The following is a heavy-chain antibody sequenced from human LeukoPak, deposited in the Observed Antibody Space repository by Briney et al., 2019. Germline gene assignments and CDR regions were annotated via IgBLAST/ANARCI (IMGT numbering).Heavy chain of an antibody. CDR1: GGSFSGYY. Sequence: SETLSLTCAVYGGSFSGYYWSWIRQPPGKGLEWIGEINHSGSTNYNPSLKSRVTISVDTSKNQFSLKLSSVTAADTAVYYCAREGGFFRPLDYSGQGTLVTVSS. CDR3: AREGGFFRPLDY. CDR2: INHSGST. V-gene: IGHV4-34*01. J-gene: IGHJ4*02. D-gene: IGHD3-3*01.